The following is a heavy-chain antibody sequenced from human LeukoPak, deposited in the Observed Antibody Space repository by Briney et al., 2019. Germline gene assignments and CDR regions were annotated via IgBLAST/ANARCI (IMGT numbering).Heavy chain of an antibody. Sequence: GGSLRLSCAASGFTFSSYSMNWVRQAPGKGLEWVSSISSSSSYIYCADSVKGRFTISRDNAKNSLYLQMNSLRAEDTAVYYCARATYYYDSSGYYLNDAFDIGGQGTMVTVSS. J-gene: IGHJ3*02. V-gene: IGHV3-21*01. CDR1: GFTFSSYS. D-gene: IGHD3-22*01. CDR2: ISSSSSYI. CDR3: ARATYYYDSSGYYLNDAFDI.